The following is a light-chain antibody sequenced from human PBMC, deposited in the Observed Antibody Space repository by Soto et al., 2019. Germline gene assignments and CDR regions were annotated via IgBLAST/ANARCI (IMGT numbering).Light chain of an antibody. CDR1: QILNGGS. CDR3: QLYGSSPELT. V-gene: IGKV3-20*01. J-gene: IGKJ4*01. CDR2: DSS. Sequence: EIVLTQSPGTLSLSPGDRAALSCRTTQILNGGSLVWYQVKPGQAPRLLMYDSSIRAAGVPNRFSGSGSGTDFTLTISRLETEDFAVYYCQLYGSSPELTFGGGTKVEIK.